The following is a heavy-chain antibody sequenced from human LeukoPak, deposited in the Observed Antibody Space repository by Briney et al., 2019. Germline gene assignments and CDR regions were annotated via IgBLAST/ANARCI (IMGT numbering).Heavy chain of an antibody. D-gene: IGHD2-2*01. CDR1: GGSISSYY. J-gene: IGHJ5*02. Sequence: SETLSLTCTVSGGSISSYYWSWIRQPAGKGLEWIGRIYTSGSTNYNPSLKSRVTMSVDTSKNQFSLKLSSVTAADTAVYYCARDPIVPAAMAGGGNWFDHWGQGTLVTVSS. CDR3: ARDPIVPAAMAGGGNWFDH. CDR2: IYTSGST. V-gene: IGHV4-4*07.